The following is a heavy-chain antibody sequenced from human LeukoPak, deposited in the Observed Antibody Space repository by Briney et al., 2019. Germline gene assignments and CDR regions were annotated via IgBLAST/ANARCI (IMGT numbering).Heavy chain of an antibody. CDR3: ARGGVDHYGSGTYYLMYYFDH. D-gene: IGHD3-10*01. J-gene: IGHJ4*02. Sequence: GSLRLSCVASGFTFNTYGMSWVRQAPGKGLEWVSGISGSGGATYYADSVKGRFTVSRDDPHNTLYLQMNSVRAEDTAVYFCARGGVDHYGSGTYYLMYYFDHWGQGALVTVSS. CDR1: GFTFNTYG. CDR2: ISGSGGAT. V-gene: IGHV3-23*01.